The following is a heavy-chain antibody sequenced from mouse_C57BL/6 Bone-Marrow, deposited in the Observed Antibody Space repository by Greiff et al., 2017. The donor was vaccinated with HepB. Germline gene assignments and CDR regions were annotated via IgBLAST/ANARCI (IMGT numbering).Heavy chain of an antibody. CDR1: GFTFSDYG. CDR3: AREDYGDYAMDY. CDR2: ISSGSSTI. J-gene: IGHJ4*01. Sequence: EVKLVESGGGLVKPGGSLKLSCAASGFTFSDYGMHWVRQAPEKGLEWVAYISSGSSTIYYADTVKGRFTISRDNAKNTQFLQMTSLRSEDTAMYYCAREDYGDYAMDYWGQGTSVTVSS. V-gene: IGHV5-17*01. D-gene: IGHD1-1*01.